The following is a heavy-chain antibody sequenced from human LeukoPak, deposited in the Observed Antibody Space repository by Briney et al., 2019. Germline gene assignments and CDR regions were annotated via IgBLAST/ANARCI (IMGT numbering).Heavy chain of an antibody. CDR1: GGSISSYY. J-gene: IGHJ4*02. D-gene: IGHD1-26*01. CDR3: ARGSYRYYFDY. Sequence: SETQSLTCAVSGGSISSYYWSWIRQPPGKGLEWIGYIYYSGSTNYNPSLKSRVTISVDTSKNQFSLKLSSVTAADTAVYYCARGSYRYYFDYWGQGTLVTVSS. V-gene: IGHV4-59*01. CDR2: IYYSGST.